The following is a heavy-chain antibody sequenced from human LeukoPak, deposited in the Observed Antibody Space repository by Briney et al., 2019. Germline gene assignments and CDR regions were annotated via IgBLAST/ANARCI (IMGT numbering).Heavy chain of an antibody. J-gene: IGHJ6*04. CDR2: IYYSGST. CDR3: PFSGPLLFGNNTSYGLDV. Sequence: SETLSLTCTVSGGSISSGDYYWSWIRQPPGKGLEWIGYIYYSGSTYYNPSLKSRVTISVDTSKNQFSLKLSSVTAADTAVYYCPFSGPLLFGNNTSYGLDVWAKGTTVTAPS. V-gene: IGHV4-30-4*01. D-gene: IGHD3-3*01. CDR1: GGSISSGDYY.